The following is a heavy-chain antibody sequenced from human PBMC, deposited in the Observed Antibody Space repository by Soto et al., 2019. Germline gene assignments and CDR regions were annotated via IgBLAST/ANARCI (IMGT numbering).Heavy chain of an antibody. V-gene: IGHV3-11*01. CDR3: VPSGLRFLEWPRPSFDD. D-gene: IGHD3-3*01. CDR2: ISSSGSTI. J-gene: IGHJ4*02. Sequence: GGSLRLSCAASGFTFSDYYMSWIRQAPGKGLEWVSYISSSGSTIYYADSVKGRFTISRDNAKNSLYLQMNSLRAEDTAVYYCVPSGLRFLEWPRPSFDDRGQGTLVTVAS. CDR1: GFTFSDYY.